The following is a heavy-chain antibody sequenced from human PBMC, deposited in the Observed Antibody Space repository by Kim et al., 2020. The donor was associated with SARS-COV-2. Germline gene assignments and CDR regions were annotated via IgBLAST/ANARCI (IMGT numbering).Heavy chain of an antibody. J-gene: IGHJ6*01. CDR3: TIDRLGRWDSYYGMDV. V-gene: IGHV3-15*01. CDR2: IIRKSDGGAT. CDR1: GFTFDNAW. D-gene: IGHD7-27*01. Sequence: GGSLRLSCAASGFTFDNAWMSWVRQAPGKGLEWVARIIRKSDGGATDYAASVKGEFTISRDDSKNMVYLQMNSLTTEDTGVYYCTIDRLGRWDSYYGMDV.